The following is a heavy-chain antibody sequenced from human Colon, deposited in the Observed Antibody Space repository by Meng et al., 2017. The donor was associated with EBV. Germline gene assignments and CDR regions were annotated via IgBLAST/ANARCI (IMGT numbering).Heavy chain of an antibody. CDR1: GGSISSGNHY. J-gene: IGHJ4*02. CDR2: IYHSGRT. Sequence: QVQLQESVPGLVKPSQTLSLTCTVSGGSISSGNHYWSWIRQHPGKGLEWIGEIYHSGRTNYNPSVKSRVSMSVDKSQNHFSLRLSSVTAADTAVYYCTTLYGDSISWGQGTLVTVSS. CDR3: TTLYGDSIS. V-gene: IGHV4-31*09. D-gene: IGHD4-17*01.